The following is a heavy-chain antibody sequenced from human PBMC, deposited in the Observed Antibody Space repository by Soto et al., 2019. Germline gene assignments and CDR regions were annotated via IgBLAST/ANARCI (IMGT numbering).Heavy chain of an antibody. D-gene: IGHD1-26*01. Sequence: QVQLQESGPGLVKPSGTLSLTCAVFGGSISNSNWWTWVRQPPGKGPDWIGEIFHSGSTNYNSSLMGRVTITVDKANNQFSLKLSSVTAADTAVYYCAHRPIVGAAIWGHGTLVTVSS. CDR1: GGSISNSNW. CDR2: IFHSGST. CDR3: AHRPIVGAAI. V-gene: IGHV4-4*02. J-gene: IGHJ4*01.